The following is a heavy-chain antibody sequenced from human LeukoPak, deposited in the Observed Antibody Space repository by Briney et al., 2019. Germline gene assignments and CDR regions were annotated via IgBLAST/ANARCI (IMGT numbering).Heavy chain of an antibody. CDR2: ISSSSTYI. D-gene: IGHD3-9*01. J-gene: IGHJ4*02. Sequence: GGSLRLSCVASGFTFRSYSMNWARQAPGKGLEWVSSISSSSTYIYYADSVKGRFTISRDNANNSLYLQMNSLRADDTAVYYCARDLNYDILTGSLRAYLDSWGQGTLVTVSS. CDR1: GFTFRSYS. CDR3: ARDLNYDILTGSLRAYLDS. V-gene: IGHV3-21*01.